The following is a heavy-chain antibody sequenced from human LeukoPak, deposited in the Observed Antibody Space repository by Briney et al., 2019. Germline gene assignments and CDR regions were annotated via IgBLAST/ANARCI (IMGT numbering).Heavy chain of an antibody. V-gene: IGHV3-21*01. CDR2: INTRSSSS. CDR1: GGSVSSGSYY. J-gene: IGHJ4*02. Sequence: ETLSLTCTVSGGSVSSGSYYWSWIRQPPGKGLEWVSSINTRSSSSYYADSVKGRFTISRDNAKNSLYLQMNSLRVEDSAVYYCASETDTTMRDWGQGTLVTVSS. D-gene: IGHD5-18*01. CDR3: ASETDTTMRD.